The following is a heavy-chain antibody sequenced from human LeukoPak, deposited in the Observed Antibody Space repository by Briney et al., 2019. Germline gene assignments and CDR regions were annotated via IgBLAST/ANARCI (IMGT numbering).Heavy chain of an antibody. Sequence: SGGSLRLSCAASGLTFDDYAMHWVRQAPGKGLEWVSGISWNSGSIGYADSVKGRFTISRDNAKNSLYLQMNSLRAEDTALYYCAKDSDLIAAAGLFFDYWGQGTLVTVSS. CDR3: AKDSDLIAAAGLFFDY. D-gene: IGHD6-13*01. CDR1: GLTFDDYA. CDR2: ISWNSGSI. J-gene: IGHJ4*02. V-gene: IGHV3-9*01.